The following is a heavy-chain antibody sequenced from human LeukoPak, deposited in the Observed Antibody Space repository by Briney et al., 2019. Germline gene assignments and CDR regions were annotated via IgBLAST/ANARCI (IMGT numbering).Heavy chain of an antibody. CDR2: INWNGGST. Sequence: GGSLRLSCAASGFTFDDYGMSWVRQAPGKGLEWVSGINWNGGSTGYADSVKGRFTISRDNAKNSLYLQMNSLRAEDTALYYCARDPNYYGSGSYYDYWGQGTLVTVSS. CDR1: GFTFDDYG. D-gene: IGHD3-10*01. J-gene: IGHJ4*02. CDR3: ARDPNYYGSGSYYDY. V-gene: IGHV3-20*04.